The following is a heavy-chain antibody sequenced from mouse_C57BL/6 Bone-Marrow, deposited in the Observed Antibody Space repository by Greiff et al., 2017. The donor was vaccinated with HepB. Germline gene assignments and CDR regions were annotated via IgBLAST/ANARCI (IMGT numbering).Heavy chain of an antibody. Sequence: QVQLQQPGTELVKPGASVKLSCKASGYTFTSYWMHWVKQRPGQGLEWIVNINPSNGGTNYNEKFKSKATLTVDKSSSTSYLQLSSLTSEDSAVYYCASGSYYRGFAYWGQGTLVTVSA. D-gene: IGHD2-12*01. CDR1: GYTFTSYW. V-gene: IGHV1-53*01. CDR2: INPSNGGT. CDR3: ASGSYYRGFAY. J-gene: IGHJ3*01.